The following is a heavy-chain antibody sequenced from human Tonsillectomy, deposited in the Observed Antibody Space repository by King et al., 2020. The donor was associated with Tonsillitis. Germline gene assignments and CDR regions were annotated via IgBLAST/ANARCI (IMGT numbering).Heavy chain of an antibody. V-gene: IGHV3-30*04. CDR2: ISYDGSNK. D-gene: IGHD4-17*01. CDR1: GFTFSNYA. Sequence: VQLVESGGGVVQPGRSLRLSCAASGFTFSNYAMNWVRQAPGKGLEWVAVISYDGSNKYYADSVKGRFTISRDNSRNTLYLQMNNLRAEETAVYYCARDSGDYLFDYWGQGTLVTVSS. J-gene: IGHJ4*02. CDR3: ARDSGDYLFDY.